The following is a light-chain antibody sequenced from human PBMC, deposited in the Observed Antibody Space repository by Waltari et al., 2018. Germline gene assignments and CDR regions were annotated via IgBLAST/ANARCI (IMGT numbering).Light chain of an antibody. CDR3: AVWDDTGKGEV. V-gene: IGLV1-44*01. Sequence: YQPGPGTAPDVLIDNDDGRPSGVPDRFSASNSGTSASLAISRLQADDEADYYCAVWDDTGKGEVFGAGTKLTVL. CDR2: NDD. J-gene: IGLJ2*01.